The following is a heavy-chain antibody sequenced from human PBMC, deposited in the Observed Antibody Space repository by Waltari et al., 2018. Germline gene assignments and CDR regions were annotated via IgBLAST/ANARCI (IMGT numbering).Heavy chain of an antibody. V-gene: IGHV3-23*04. Sequence: EVQLVESGGGLVQPGGSLRLSCAASGFTFSSYAMSWVRQAPGKGLEWVSAISGGSTYYADSVKGRFTISRDNSKNTLYLQMNSLRAEDTAVYYCAKGNKGVPQGGYGSGSYYIPYYYYYMDVWGKGTTVTVSS. D-gene: IGHD3-10*01. CDR1: GFTFSSYA. CDR3: AKGNKGVPQGGYGSGSYYIPYYYYYMDV. J-gene: IGHJ6*03. CDR2: ISGGST.